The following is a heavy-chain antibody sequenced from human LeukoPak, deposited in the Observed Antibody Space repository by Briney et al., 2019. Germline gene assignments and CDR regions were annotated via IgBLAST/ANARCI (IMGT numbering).Heavy chain of an antibody. CDR2: IYYSGIT. D-gene: IGHD6-19*01. CDR1: VGSISSYY. CDR3: ARGGSSGWKDAFDT. Sequence: SETLSLTCTVSVGSISSYYWSWIRQPPGKGLEWIGYIYYSGITNYNPSLKSRVTISVDTSKNQFSLKLSSVTAADTAVYYCARGGSSGWKDAFDTWGQGTMVIVSS. J-gene: IGHJ3*02. V-gene: IGHV4-59*01.